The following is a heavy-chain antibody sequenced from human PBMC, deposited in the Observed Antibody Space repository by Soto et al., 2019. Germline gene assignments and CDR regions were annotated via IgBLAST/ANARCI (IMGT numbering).Heavy chain of an antibody. D-gene: IGHD3-22*01. CDR2: IYYSGST. CDR1: GGSISSYY. V-gene: IGHV4-59*01. CDR3: ARWGGYYDSSGYYPAYYYYYYGMDV. Sequence: SETLSLTCTVSGGSISSYYWSWIRQPPGKGLEWIGYIYYSGSTNYNPSLKSRVTISVDTSKNQFSLKLSSVTAADTAVYYCARWGGYYDSSGYYPAYYYYYYGMDVWGQGTTVTVS. J-gene: IGHJ6*02.